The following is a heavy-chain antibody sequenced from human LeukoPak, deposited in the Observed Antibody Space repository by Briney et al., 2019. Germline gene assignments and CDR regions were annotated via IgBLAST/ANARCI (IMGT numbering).Heavy chain of an antibody. D-gene: IGHD3-3*01. CDR3: TSTQWRNYDFS. V-gene: IGHV3-23*01. J-gene: IGHJ5*02. CDR1: GFTFSSYA. CDR2: ISASGGAT. Sequence: GGSLRLSCAASGFTFSSYAMSWVRQAPGKGLEWVSGISASGGATYYADSVKGRFTISRDNSKNTLYLQMNSLQTEDTAVYYCTSTQWRNYDFSWGQGTLVTVSS.